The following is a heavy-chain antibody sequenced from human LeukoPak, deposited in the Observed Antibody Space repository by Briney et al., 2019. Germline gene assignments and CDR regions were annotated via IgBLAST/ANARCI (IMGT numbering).Heavy chain of an antibody. D-gene: IGHD3-3*01. J-gene: IGHJ5*02. CDR2: FDPEDGET. Sequence: ASVKVSCKVSGYTLTELPMHWVRQAPGKGLEWMGGFDPEDGETIYAQKFQGRVTMTEDTSTDTAYMELSSLRSEDTAVYYCATVVPYYDFWSGYDPFDPWGQGTLVTVSS. CDR3: ATVVPYYDFWSGYDPFDP. V-gene: IGHV1-24*01. CDR1: GYTLTELP.